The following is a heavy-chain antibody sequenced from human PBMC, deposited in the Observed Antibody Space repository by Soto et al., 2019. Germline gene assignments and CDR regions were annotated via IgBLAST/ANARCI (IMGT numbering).Heavy chain of an antibody. J-gene: IGHJ4*02. CDR3: ARDTPPTDY. V-gene: IGHV1-18*01. CDR1: GYTFTSYH. CDR2: ISAYNTNT. Sequence: QVQLVQSGAEVKKPGASVKVSCRTSGYTFTSYHISWVRQAPGQGLEWMGWISAYNTNTNYAQKFQGRVTMTTDTLSSTAYMELRSLRSDDTAVYYCARDTPPTDYWGQGTLVTVSS.